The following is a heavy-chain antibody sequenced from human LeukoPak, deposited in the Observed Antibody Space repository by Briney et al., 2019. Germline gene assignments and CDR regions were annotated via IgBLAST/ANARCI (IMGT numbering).Heavy chain of an antibody. J-gene: IGHJ4*02. D-gene: IGHD1-26*01. CDR1: GLTFSSYG. V-gene: IGHV3-33*01. Sequence: GRSLRLSCAASGLTFSSYGMHWVRQAPGKGLEWVALIWYDGGDKYYADSVKGRFTISRDNSKNTLYLQMDSLRAEDTAVYYCARIGYSGNYVYYFDYWGQGNMVTVSS. CDR2: IWYDGGDK. CDR3: ARIGYSGNYVYYFDY.